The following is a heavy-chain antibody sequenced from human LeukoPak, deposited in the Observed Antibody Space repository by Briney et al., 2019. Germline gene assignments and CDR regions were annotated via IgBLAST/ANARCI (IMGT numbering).Heavy chain of an antibody. CDR2: IYSGGST. J-gene: IGHJ4*02. CDR1: GFTVSSNY. Sequence: GGSLRLSCAASGFTVSSNYMSWVRQAPGKGLEWVSVIYSGGSTYYADSVKGRFTISRDNSKNTLYLQMYSLRAEDTAVYYCAREAAYYDILTGLRAGYFDYWGQGTLVTVSS. CDR3: AREAAYYDILTGLRAGYFDY. D-gene: IGHD3-9*01. V-gene: IGHV3-53*01.